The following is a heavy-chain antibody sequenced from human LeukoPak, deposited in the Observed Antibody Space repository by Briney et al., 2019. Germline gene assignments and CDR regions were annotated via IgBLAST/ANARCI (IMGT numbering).Heavy chain of an antibody. J-gene: IGHJ4*02. D-gene: IGHD5-18*01. CDR1: GFTFSGYW. CDR2: INQDGSEK. V-gene: IGHV3-7*01. Sequence: GGSLRLSCAASGFTFSGYWMSWVRQAPGKGLEWVANINQDGSEKYYVDSVKGRFTISRDNAKNSLFLQMGSLRAEDTAVYYCARALLDTAMVTFYFDYWGQGTLVTVSS. CDR3: ARALLDTAMVTFYFDY.